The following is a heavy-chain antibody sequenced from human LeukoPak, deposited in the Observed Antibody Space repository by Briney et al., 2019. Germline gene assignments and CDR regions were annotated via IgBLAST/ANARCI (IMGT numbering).Heavy chain of an antibody. CDR2: ISYDGSNK. V-gene: IGHV3-30*18. J-gene: IGHJ3*02. Sequence: PGGSLRLSCAASGFTFSSYGMHWVRQAPGKGLEWVAVISYDGSNKYYADSVKGRFTISRDSSKNTLYLQMNSLRAEDTAVYYCAKDYAFDIWGQGTMVTVSS. CDR1: GFTFSSYG. CDR3: AKDYAFDI.